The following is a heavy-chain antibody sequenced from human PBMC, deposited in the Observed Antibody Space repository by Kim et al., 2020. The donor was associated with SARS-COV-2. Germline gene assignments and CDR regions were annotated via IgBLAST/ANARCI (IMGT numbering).Heavy chain of an antibody. V-gene: IGHV5-51*01. J-gene: IGHJ5*02. Sequence: SFQGQVTISADKSISTAYLQWSSLKASDTAMYYCARSTDAHPGGDNWFDPWGQGTLVTVSS. D-gene: IGHD2-2*01. CDR3: ARSTDAHPGGDNWFDP.